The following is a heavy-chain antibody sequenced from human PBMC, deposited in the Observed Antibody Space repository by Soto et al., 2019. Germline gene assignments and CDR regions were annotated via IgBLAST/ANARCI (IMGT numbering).Heavy chain of an antibody. D-gene: IGHD5-18*01. CDR3: ARCIQQDYYYGMDV. Sequence: QAQLVQSGAEVKKPGASVKVSCKASGYTFYSHSISWVRQAPGQGLEWMGRISADNGNTKYAQKFRGRVTMTTDTATRKVYMELRNLRSDDTAVYYCARCIQQDYYYGMDVWGQGTTVTVSS. J-gene: IGHJ6*02. CDR1: GYTFYSHS. V-gene: IGHV1-18*01. CDR2: ISADNGNT.